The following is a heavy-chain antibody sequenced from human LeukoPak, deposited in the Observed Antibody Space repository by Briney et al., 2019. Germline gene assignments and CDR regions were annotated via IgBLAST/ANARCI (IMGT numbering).Heavy chain of an antibody. Sequence: APVKVSCKASGYTFTSYGISWVRQAPGQGLEWMGWISAYNGNTNYAQKLQGRVTMTTDTSTSTAYMELRSLRSDDTAVYYCARERGDGSGSYYYYYYYYGMDVWGQGTTVTVSS. CDR2: ISAYNGNT. J-gene: IGHJ6*02. D-gene: IGHD3-10*01. V-gene: IGHV1-18*01. CDR1: GYTFTSYG. CDR3: ARERGDGSGSYYYYYYYYGMDV.